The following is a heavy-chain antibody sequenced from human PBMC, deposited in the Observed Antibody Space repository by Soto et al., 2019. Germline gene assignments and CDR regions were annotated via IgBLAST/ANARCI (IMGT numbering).Heavy chain of an antibody. CDR1: GGSFSGYY. Sequence: TSETLSLTCAVYGGSFSGYYWSWIRQPPGKGLEWIGEINHSGSTNYNPSLKSRVTISVDTSKNQFSLKLSSVTAADTAVYYCARGGLFVVVPAAISGWFDPWGQGTLDTVSS. CDR3: ARGGLFVVVPAAISGWFDP. D-gene: IGHD2-2*01. CDR2: INHSGST. V-gene: IGHV4-34*01. J-gene: IGHJ5*02.